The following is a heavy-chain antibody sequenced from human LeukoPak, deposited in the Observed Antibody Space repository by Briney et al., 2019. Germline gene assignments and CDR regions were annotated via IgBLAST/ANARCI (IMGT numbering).Heavy chain of an antibody. CDR2: ISSSGGST. Sequence: PGGSLRLSCEASGFTFSTYGMSWVRQAPGKGLEWVSAISSSGGSTYYADSVKGRFTISRDNSKNTLYLQMNSLRAEDTAVYYCAGIVGASLDAFDIWGQGTMVTVSS. V-gene: IGHV3-23*01. CDR1: GFTFSTYG. J-gene: IGHJ3*02. CDR3: AGIVGASLDAFDI. D-gene: IGHD1-26*01.